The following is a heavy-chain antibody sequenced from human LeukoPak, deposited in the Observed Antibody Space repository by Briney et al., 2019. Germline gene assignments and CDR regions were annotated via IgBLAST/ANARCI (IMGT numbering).Heavy chain of an antibody. CDR1: GGSISSYY. Sequence: PSETLSLTCTVSGGSISSYYWSWIRQPPGKGLEWIGYIYHSGSTNYNPSLKSRVTISVDTSKNQFSLKLSSVTAADTAVYYCASQYSSSSYWFDPRGQGTLVTVSS. J-gene: IGHJ5*02. CDR2: IYHSGST. CDR3: ASQYSSSSYWFDP. D-gene: IGHD6-6*01. V-gene: IGHV4-59*01.